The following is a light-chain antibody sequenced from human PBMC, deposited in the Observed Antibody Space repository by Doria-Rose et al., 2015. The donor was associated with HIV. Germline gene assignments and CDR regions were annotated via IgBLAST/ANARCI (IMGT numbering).Light chain of an antibody. CDR3: HQYGTSWT. J-gene: IGKJ1*01. CDR2: DGS. Sequence: TQSPGTLSLSPGERATLSCRASQSFSSTYLAWYQQKPGQAPSLLIYDGSTGATGIPDRFSASGSGTDFTLTINRLEPEDFALYYCHQYGTSWTSGQGTKVEI. CDR1: QSFSSTY. V-gene: IGKV3-20*01.